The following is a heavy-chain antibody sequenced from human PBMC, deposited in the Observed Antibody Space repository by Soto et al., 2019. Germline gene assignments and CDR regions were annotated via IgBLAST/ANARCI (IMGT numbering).Heavy chain of an antibody. Sequence: PSETLSLTCTVSGGSISSGDYYWSWIRQPPGKGLEWIGYIYYSGSTYYNPSLKSRVTISVDTSKNQFSLKLSSVTAADTAVYYCARSDGSGYYYYGMDVWGQGTTVTVSS. D-gene: IGHD3-10*01. V-gene: IGHV4-30-4*01. CDR2: IYYSGST. J-gene: IGHJ6*02. CDR1: GGSISSGDYY. CDR3: ARSDGSGYYYYGMDV.